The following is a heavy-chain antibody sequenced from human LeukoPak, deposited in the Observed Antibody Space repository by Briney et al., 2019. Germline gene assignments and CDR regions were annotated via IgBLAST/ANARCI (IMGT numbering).Heavy chain of an antibody. J-gene: IGHJ6*03. CDR2: INPNSGGT. CDR3: ARGGGGDYSSSWYDSPYYYYYYMDV. Sequence: GPSVKVSCKASGYTFTGYYMHWVRQAPGQGLEWMGWINPNSGGTNYAQKFQGSVNMTRDTSIRTPYMALSRLRSDDTGVYYWARGGGGDYSSSWYDSPYYYYYYMDVWGKGTTVTVSS. D-gene: IGHD6-13*01. CDR1: GYTFTGYY. V-gene: IGHV1-2*02.